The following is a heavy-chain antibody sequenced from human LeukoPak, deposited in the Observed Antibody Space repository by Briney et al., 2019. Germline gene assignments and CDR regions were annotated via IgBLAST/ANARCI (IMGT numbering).Heavy chain of an antibody. Sequence: SETLSLTCTVSGYSISSGYYWGWIRQPPGKGLEWIGSIYHSGSTYYNPSLKSRVTMSIDTSRNQFSLKLSSVTAADTAVYYCARIGGSFYFYYFMDVWGKGTTVTVSS. D-gene: IGHD1-26*01. CDR1: GYSISSGYY. V-gene: IGHV4-38-2*02. CDR2: IYHSGST. CDR3: ARIGGSFYFYYFMDV. J-gene: IGHJ6*03.